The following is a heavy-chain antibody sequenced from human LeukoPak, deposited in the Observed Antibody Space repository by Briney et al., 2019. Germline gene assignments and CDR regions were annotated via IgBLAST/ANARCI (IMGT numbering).Heavy chain of an antibody. CDR3: ARNYYGSGSYYSPVYGMDV. D-gene: IGHD3-10*01. CDR2: IYYSGST. CDR1: GGSISSSSYY. V-gene: IGHV4-39*07. Sequence: SETLSLTCTVSGGSISSSSYYWGWIRQPPGKGLEWIGSIYYSGSTYYNPSLKSRVTISVDKSKNQFSLKLSSVTAADTAVYYCARNYYGSGSYYSPVYGMDVWGQGTTVTVSS. J-gene: IGHJ6*02.